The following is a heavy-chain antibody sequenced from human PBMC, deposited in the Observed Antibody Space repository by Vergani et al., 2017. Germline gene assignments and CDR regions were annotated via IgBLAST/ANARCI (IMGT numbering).Heavy chain of an antibody. CDR2: VSPYNGNT. V-gene: IGHV1-18*01. Sequence: QSQLVQSGDEVKKPGASVKVSCKTSGYSFINYGISWVRQAPGQGLEWLGWVSPYNGNTNYAQKLQGRVTMTTDTSTSTAYMELRSLRSDDTAVYYCARTGTWLTGGSSGGLDYWGQGTLVTVSS. CDR1: GYSFINYG. D-gene: IGHD2-15*01. J-gene: IGHJ4*02. CDR3: ARTGTWLTGGSSGGLDY.